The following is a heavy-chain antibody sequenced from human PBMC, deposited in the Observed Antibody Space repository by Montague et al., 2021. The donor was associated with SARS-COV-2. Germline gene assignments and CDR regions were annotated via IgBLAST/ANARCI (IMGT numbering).Heavy chain of an antibody. V-gene: IGHV2-5*01. CDR2: IFWNDDK. CDR3: AHSLLFSSLGDLDS. Sequence: PALVKPTQTLTLTCTFSGFSLISDGVGVGWIRQPPGKALEWLALIFWNDDKRYNSSLKNRLTVTKDTSKNQVVLTMTNMDPLDTGTYYCAHSLLFSSLGDLDSWDRGTLVTVAS. J-gene: IGHJ4*02. CDR1: GFSLISDGVG. D-gene: IGHD7-27*01.